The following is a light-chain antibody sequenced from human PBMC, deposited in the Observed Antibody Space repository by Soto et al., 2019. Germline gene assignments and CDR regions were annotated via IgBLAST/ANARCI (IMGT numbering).Light chain of an antibody. CDR1: QSVRTS. V-gene: IGKV3-11*01. CDR2: YAS. J-gene: IGKJ5*01. CDR3: QQRNDWPPIT. Sequence: EVVLTRSPATLSLSPGERATLSCRASQSVRTSFAWYQHKPGQAPRLVIYYASLSANGVPARFGGSRSGTNFTLTINSLVPEDFAVDYCQQRNDWPPITFGQGTRLEI.